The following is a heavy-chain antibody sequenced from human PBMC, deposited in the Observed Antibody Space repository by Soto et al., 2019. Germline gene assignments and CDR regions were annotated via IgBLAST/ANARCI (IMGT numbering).Heavy chain of an antibody. Sequence: SETLSLTCTVSGGSISSSSYYWGWIRQPPGKGLEWIGSIYYSGSTYYNPSLKSRVTISVDTSKNQFSLKLSSVTAADTAVYYCARRPTSRGYSSSGGIDYWGQGTLVTVSS. V-gene: IGHV4-39*01. D-gene: IGHD6-6*01. CDR2: IYYSGST. CDR1: GGSISSSSYY. J-gene: IGHJ4*02. CDR3: ARRPTSRGYSSSGGIDY.